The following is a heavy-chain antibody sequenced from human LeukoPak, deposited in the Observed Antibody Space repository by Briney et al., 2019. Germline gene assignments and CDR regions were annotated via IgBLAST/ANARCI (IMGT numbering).Heavy chain of an antibody. CDR1: GYTFTGYY. J-gene: IGHJ5*02. Sequence: EASVKVSCKASGYTFTGYYMHWVRQAPGQGLEWMGWINPNSGGTNYAQKFQGRVTMTRDTSISTAYMELSRLRSDDTAVYYCARTKMTTVTTSWFDPWGQGTLVTVYS. D-gene: IGHD4-17*01. CDR3: ARTKMTTVTTSWFDP. CDR2: INPNSGGT. V-gene: IGHV1-2*02.